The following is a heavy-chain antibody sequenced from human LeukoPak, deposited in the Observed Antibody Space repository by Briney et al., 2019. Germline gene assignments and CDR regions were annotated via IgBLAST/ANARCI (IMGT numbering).Heavy chain of an antibody. CDR1: GGSISSYY. J-gene: IGHJ4*02. CDR3: ARGAYGDLWGFDY. V-gene: IGHV4-59*12. D-gene: IGHD4-17*01. Sequence: PSETLSLTCTVSGGSISSYYWSWIRQPPGKGLEWIGYIYYSGSTNYNPSLKSRVTISVDTSKNQFSLKLSSVTAADTAVYYCARGAYGDLWGFDYWGQGTLVTVSS. CDR2: IYYSGST.